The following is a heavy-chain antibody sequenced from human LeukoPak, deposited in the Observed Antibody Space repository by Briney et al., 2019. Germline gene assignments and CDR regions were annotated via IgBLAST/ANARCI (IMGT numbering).Heavy chain of an antibody. Sequence: PGGSPRLSCAASGFTFSSYSMNWVRQAPGKGLEWVSSISSSSSYIYYADSVKGRFTISRDNAKNSLYLQMNSLRAEDTAVYYCARDGVAVGATTLDYWGQGTLVSVSS. J-gene: IGHJ4*02. CDR1: GFTFSSYS. CDR3: ARDGVAVGATTLDY. V-gene: IGHV3-21*01. CDR2: ISSSSSYI. D-gene: IGHD1-26*01.